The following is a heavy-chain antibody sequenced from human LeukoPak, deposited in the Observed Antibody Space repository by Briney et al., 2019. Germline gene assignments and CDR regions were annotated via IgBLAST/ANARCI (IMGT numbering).Heavy chain of an antibody. CDR1: GGSISSSSYY. J-gene: IGHJ5*02. CDR2: IYYSGST. V-gene: IGHV4-39*07. CDR3: ARVGMKGSWSGFSWFDP. Sequence: PSETLSLTCTVSGGSISSSSYYWGWIRQPPGKGLEWIGSIYYSGSTYYNPSLKSRVTKSVDKSKNQFSLKLSSVTAADTAVYYCARVGMKGSWSGFSWFDPWGQGTLVTVSS. D-gene: IGHD6-13*01.